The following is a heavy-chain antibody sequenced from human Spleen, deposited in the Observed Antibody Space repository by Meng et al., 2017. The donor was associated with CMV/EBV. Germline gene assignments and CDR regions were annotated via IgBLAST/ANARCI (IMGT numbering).Heavy chain of an antibody. CDR1: SYTFTSYG. D-gene: IGHD3-3*01. J-gene: IGHJ6*02. CDR3: ARPNYDFWSGYENDYYYYGMDV. Sequence: ASVKVSCKASSYTFTSYGISWVRQAPGQGLEWMGWISAYNGNTNYAQKLQGRGTMTTDTSTSTAYMELRSLRSDDTAVYYCARPNYDFWSGYENDYYYYGMDVWGQGTTVTVSS. V-gene: IGHV1-18*01. CDR2: ISAYNGNT.